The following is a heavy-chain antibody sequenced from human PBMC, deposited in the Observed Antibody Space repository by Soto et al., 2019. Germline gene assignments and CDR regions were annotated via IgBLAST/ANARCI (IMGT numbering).Heavy chain of an antibody. CDR3: AKDSAHDFSQNPSYYYGMDV. Sequence: PGGSLRVCCAASEFTFFNYAMSWVRQAPGKGLDPVSGISGSSGITDYADSVKGRSTISRDNSKNTMYLQMKSLRAEDAAVYYCAKDSAHDFSQNPSYYYGMDVWGQGTTVTVSS. CDR1: EFTFFNYA. V-gene: IGHV3-23*01. J-gene: IGHJ6*01. CDR2: ISGSSGIT. D-gene: IGHD3-3*01.